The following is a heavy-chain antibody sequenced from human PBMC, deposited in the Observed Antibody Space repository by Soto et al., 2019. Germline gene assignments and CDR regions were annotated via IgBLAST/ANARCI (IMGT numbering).Heavy chain of an antibody. Sequence: EVQLVESGGGLVKPGGSLRLSCAASGFTFSSYSMNWVRQAPGKGLEWVSSISSSSSYIYYADSVKGRFTISRDNAKISLYLKMNSLRAGDTAVYYCARAKYYYDSHTGGWFDPWGQGTLVTVSS. D-gene: IGHD3-22*01. CDR1: GFTFSSYS. V-gene: IGHV3-21*01. J-gene: IGHJ5*02. CDR3: ARAKYYYDSHTGGWFDP. CDR2: ISSSSSYI.